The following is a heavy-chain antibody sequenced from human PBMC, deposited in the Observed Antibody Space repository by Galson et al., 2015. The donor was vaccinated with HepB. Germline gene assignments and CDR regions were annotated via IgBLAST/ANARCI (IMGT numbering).Heavy chain of an antibody. D-gene: IGHD6-19*01. CDR1: GFTFSSYE. J-gene: IGHJ6*02. Sequence: SLRLSCAASGFTFSSYEMNWVRQAPGKGLEWVSYISSSGSTIYYADSVKGRFTISRDNAKNSLYLQMNSLRAEDTAVYYCARDLPYSSGWYSDYYYGMDVWGQGTTVTVSS. CDR3: ARDLPYSSGWYSDYYYGMDV. V-gene: IGHV3-48*03. CDR2: ISSSGSTI.